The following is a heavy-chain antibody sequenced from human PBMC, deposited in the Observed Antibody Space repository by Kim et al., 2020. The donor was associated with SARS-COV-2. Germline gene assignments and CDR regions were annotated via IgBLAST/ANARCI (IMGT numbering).Heavy chain of an antibody. CDR1: GFTFSSYS. J-gene: IGHJ4*02. CDR2: ISSSSSYI. CDR3: AREEVVRGDYYFDY. Sequence: GGSLRLSCAASGFTFSSYSMNWVRQAPGKGLEWVSSISSSSSYIYYADSVKGRFTISRDNAKNSLYLQMNSLRAEDTAVYYCAREEVVRGDYYFDYWGQGTLVTVSS. D-gene: IGHD3-10*01. V-gene: IGHV3-21*04.